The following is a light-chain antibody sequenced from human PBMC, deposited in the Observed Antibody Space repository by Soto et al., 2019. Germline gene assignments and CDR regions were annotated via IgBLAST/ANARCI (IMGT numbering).Light chain of an antibody. CDR2: LGS. Sequence: DIVMTQSPLSLPVTPGEPASISCRSSQSLLHSNGYNYLDWYLQKPGQSPQLLIYLGSNRASGVPDRFSGSGLGKDFTLKISRVEAEDVGVYYCMQALQIPWTFGKGTKVEIK. CDR3: MQALQIPWT. J-gene: IGKJ1*01. V-gene: IGKV2-28*01. CDR1: QSLLHSNGYNY.